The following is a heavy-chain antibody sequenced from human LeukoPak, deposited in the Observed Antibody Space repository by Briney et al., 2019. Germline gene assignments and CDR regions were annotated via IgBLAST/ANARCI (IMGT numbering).Heavy chain of an antibody. J-gene: IGHJ6*02. CDR3: ARVSTPFGARRFGESTSYYYGMDV. V-gene: IGHV3-21*01. D-gene: IGHD3-10*01. CDR1: GFTLNKAW. CDR2: ISSSSSYI. Sequence: AGGSLRLSCAAPGFTLNKAWVSWVRRAPGKGLEWVSSISSSSSYIYYADSVKGRFTISRDNAKNSLYLQMNSLRAEDTAVYYCARVSTPFGARRFGESTSYYYGMDVWGQGTTVTVSS.